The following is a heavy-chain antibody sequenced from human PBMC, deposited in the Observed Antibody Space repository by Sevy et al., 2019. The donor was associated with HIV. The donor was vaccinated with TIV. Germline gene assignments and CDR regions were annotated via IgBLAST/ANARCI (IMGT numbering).Heavy chain of an antibody. J-gene: IGHJ4*02. D-gene: IGHD5-18*01. CDR3: AREYSYGRYFDY. V-gene: IGHV3-30-3*01. CDR1: GFTFSSYA. Sequence: GGSLRLSCAASGFTFSSYAMHWVRQAPGKGLEWVAVISYDGSNKYYADSVKGRFTISRDNSKNTLYLQMNSLRAEDTAVYDCAREYSYGRYFDYWGQGTLVTVSS. CDR2: ISYDGSNK.